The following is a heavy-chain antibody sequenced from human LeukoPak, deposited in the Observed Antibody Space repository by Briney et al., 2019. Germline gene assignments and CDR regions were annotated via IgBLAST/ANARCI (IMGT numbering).Heavy chain of an antibody. CDR2: IWLDGSNK. Sequence: GGSLRLSCAASGFTFSSYGMHWVRQAPGKGLEWVALIWLDGSNKYYADSVKGRFTISRDNSKNTLDLQMDSLRAEDTAVYYCARDLYYAGFDIWGQGTMVTVFS. CDR3: ARDLYYAGFDI. J-gene: IGHJ3*02. CDR1: GFTFSSYG. D-gene: IGHD3-3*01. V-gene: IGHV3-33*01.